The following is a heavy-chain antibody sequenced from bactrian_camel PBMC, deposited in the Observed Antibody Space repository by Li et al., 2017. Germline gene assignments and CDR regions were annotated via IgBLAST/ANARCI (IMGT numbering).Heavy chain of an antibody. J-gene: IGHJ4*01. CDR3: AAERLLVGFRTCGGTATVTLFTN. D-gene: IGHD4*01. Sequence: HVQLVESGGGLVQPGGSLTIACKTSGIILSRNYISWVRQAPGKELEWLSGIYTDGGVTDYADSVKGRFIISRDNAKNTLSLQMNSLQPEDTAMYYCAAERLLVGFRTCGGTATVTLFTNRGQGTQVTVS. CDR1: GIILSRNY. V-gene: IGHV3S5*01. CDR2: IYTDGGVT.